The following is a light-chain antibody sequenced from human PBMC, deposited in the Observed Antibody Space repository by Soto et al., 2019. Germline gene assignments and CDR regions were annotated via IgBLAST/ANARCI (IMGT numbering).Light chain of an antibody. CDR3: HQYGSAVLT. J-gene: IGKJ4*01. CDR1: QSVSNNY. CDR2: GAS. V-gene: IGKV3-20*01. Sequence: EIVLTQSPGTLSLSPGERATLSCRASQSVSNNYFAWYQQKPGQAPRLLLYGASSRATGIPVRFTGSGSGTDLTLTITRLEPEDFAVYYCHQYGSAVLTFGGGTKVEIK.